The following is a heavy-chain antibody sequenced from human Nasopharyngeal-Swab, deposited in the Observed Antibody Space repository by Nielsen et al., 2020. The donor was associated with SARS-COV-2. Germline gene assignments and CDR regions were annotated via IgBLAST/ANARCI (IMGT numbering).Heavy chain of an antibody. J-gene: IGHJ6*02. D-gene: IGHD3-3*01. Sequence: SKTLSLTCTVSGVSITSQYWSWIRQPPGKGLEWIGYISHNSGTSYNPSLKSRVTMFMDTSKNQFSLRLTSVTAADTAVYYCARDSLVAEWLGYYFYGMDVWGQGTTVIVSS. CDR2: ISHNSGT. CDR3: ARDSLVAEWLGYYFYGMDV. V-gene: IGHV4-59*11. CDR1: GVSITSQY.